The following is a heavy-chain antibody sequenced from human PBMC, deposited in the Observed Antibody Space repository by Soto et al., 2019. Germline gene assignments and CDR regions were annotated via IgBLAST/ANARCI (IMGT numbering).Heavy chain of an antibody. CDR1: GGSISSSSYY. D-gene: IGHD2-2*01. CDR3: TGGVVPAAIPYYFDY. J-gene: IGHJ4*02. CDR2: IYYSGST. Sequence: QLQLQESGPGLVKPSETLSLTCTVSGGSISSSSYYWGWIRQPPGKGLEWIGSIYYSGSTYYNPSLKSRVTISVDTSKNQFSLKLSSVTAADTAVYYWTGGVVPAAIPYYFDYWGQGTLVTVSS. V-gene: IGHV4-39*01.